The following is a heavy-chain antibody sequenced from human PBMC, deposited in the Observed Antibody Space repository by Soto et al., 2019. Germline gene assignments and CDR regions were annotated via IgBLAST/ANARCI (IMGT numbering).Heavy chain of an antibody. V-gene: IGHV3-23*01. D-gene: IGHD6-19*01. J-gene: IGHJ4*02. CDR3: AKDSSGKYGVFDY. CDR2: ISDSGGGT. CDR1: GFTFSNYA. Sequence: EVQLLESGGGLVQPGGSLRLSCAASGFTFSNYAMSWVRQAPGKGLEWVSAISDSGGGTYYADSVKGRFTISRDNSKNTLYLQMNSLRAEDTAVYYCAKDSSGKYGVFDYWGQGTLFTVSS.